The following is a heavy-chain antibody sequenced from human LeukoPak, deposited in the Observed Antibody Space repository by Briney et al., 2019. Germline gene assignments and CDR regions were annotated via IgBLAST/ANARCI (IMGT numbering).Heavy chain of an antibody. CDR2: INHSGST. CDR1: GGSFSGYY. D-gene: IGHD2-2*01. J-gene: IGHJ4*02. Sequence: SETLSLTCAVYGGSFSGYYWSWIRQPPGKGLEWIGEINHSGSTNYNPSLKSRVTISVDTSKNRFSLKLSSVTAADTAVYYCARGGTQDIVVVPAASAFDCWGQGTLVTVSS. CDR3: ARGGTQDIVVVPAASAFDC. V-gene: IGHV4-34*01.